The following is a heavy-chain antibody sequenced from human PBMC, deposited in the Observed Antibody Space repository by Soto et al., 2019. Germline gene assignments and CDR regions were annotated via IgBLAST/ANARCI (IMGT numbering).Heavy chain of an antibody. CDR3: ARVFKSEWLRSQWFDP. D-gene: IGHD5-12*01. Sequence: LSLTCTVSGGSTSSGDYYWSWIRQPPGKGLEWIGYIYYSGSTYYNPSLKSRVTISVDTSKNQFSLKLSSVTAADTAVYYCARVFKSEWLRSQWFDPWGQGTLVTVSS. V-gene: IGHV4-30-4*01. CDR1: GGSTSSGDYY. J-gene: IGHJ5*02. CDR2: IYYSGST.